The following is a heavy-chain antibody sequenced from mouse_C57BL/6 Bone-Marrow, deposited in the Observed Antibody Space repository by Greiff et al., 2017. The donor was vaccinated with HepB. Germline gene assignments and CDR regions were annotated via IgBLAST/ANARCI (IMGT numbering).Heavy chain of an antibody. D-gene: IGHD2-5*01. CDR1: GYTFTSYW. Sequence: VKLQQPGAELVKPGASVKLSCKASGYTFTSYWMHWVKQRPGQGLEWIGMIHPNSGSTNYNEKFKSKATLTVDKSSSTAYMQLSSLTSEDSAVYYCARTYYSNYLYAMDDWGQGTSVTVSS. CDR3: ARTYYSNYLYAMDD. J-gene: IGHJ4*01. CDR2: IHPNSGST. V-gene: IGHV1-64*01.